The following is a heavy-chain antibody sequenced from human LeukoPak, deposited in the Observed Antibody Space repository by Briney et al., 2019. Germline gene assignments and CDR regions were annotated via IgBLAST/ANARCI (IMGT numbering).Heavy chain of an antibody. V-gene: IGHV3-23*01. D-gene: IGHD6-19*01. Sequence: GGSLRLSCAASGFTFTSYAMSWVRQATGKGLEWVSGISGSGGSTYYADSVKGRFTISRDSSKNTLYLQMNSLRAEDTAVYYCAKYSSGWYLGNYFDYWGQGTLVTVSS. CDR3: AKYSSGWYLGNYFDY. CDR1: GFTFTSYA. CDR2: ISGSGGST. J-gene: IGHJ4*02.